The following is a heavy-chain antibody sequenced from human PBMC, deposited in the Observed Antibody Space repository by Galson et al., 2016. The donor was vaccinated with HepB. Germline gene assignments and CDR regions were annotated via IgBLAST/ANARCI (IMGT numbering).Heavy chain of an antibody. CDR1: GFTFSNYA. CDR3: AKGWVRVAARPLDF. Sequence: SLRLSCAASGFTFSNYAMTWVRQAPGKGLEWVATISGTGGSTYHADSVKGRLIISRDNSKSTLYLQINTLRVEDTAVYFCAKGWVRVAARPLDFWGQGTLVTVSS. D-gene: IGHD6-6*01. CDR2: ISGTGGST. V-gene: IGHV3-23*01. J-gene: IGHJ4*02.